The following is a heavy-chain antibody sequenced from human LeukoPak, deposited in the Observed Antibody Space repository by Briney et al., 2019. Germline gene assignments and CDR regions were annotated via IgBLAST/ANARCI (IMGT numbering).Heavy chain of an antibody. J-gene: IGHJ6*03. CDR2: ISSSSSTI. CDR3: ARASVPNSDWYVAQTNNYYYYYMDV. Sequence: GGSLRLSCAASGFTFTSYSMNWVRQAPGKGLEWVSYISSSSSTIYYADSVKGRFTISRDNSKNTLYLQMNSLRAEDTGVNYCARASVPNSDWYVAQTNNYYYYYMDVWGKGTTVTVSS. V-gene: IGHV3-48*01. D-gene: IGHD6-19*01. CDR1: GFTFTSYS.